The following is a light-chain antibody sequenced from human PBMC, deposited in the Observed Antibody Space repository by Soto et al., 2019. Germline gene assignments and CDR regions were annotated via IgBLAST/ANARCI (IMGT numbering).Light chain of an antibody. CDR3: QQYGSSTYT. Sequence: EIVLTQSPGTLSLSPGERATLSCRASQSVSSSNLAWYQQKPGQAPRLLIYGTSSRATGIPDRFSGSGSGTDFTLTISRLEPEDFGVYYCQQYGSSTYTFVQGTKLEIK. V-gene: IGKV3-20*01. J-gene: IGKJ2*01. CDR1: QSVSSSN. CDR2: GTS.